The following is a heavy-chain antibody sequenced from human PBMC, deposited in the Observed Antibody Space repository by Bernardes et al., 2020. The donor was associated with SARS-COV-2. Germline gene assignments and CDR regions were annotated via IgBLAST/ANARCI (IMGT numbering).Heavy chain of an antibody. CDR3: ARDQLWGYGEPYWYFDL. D-gene: IGHD4-17*01. Sequence: SETLSLNCSVSAGSINNYYWSWIRQPPGKGLEWIGYISYSGGTNYNPSLKSRVTISIDTSKRQFSLKLTSVTAADTAVYYCARDQLWGYGEPYWYFDLWGRGTLVTVSS. CDR1: AGSINNYY. J-gene: IGHJ2*01. V-gene: IGHV4-59*01. CDR2: ISYSGGT.